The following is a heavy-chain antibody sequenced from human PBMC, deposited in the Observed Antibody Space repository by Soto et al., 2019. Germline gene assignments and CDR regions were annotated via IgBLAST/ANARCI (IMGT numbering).Heavy chain of an antibody. Sequence: PGGSLRLSCAASGFTFSNAWMNWVRQAPGKGLEWVGRIKSKTDGGTTDYAAPVKGRFTISRDDSKNTLYLQMNSLKTEDTAVYYCTSCAMPWANWFDPWGQGTLVTVSS. V-gene: IGHV3-15*07. CDR2: IKSKTDGGTT. D-gene: IGHD2-2*01. CDR1: GFTFSNAW. CDR3: TSCAMPWANWFDP. J-gene: IGHJ5*02.